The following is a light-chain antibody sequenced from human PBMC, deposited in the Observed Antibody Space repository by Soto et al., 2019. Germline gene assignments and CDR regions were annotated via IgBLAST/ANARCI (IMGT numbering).Light chain of an antibody. CDR1: SSDVGGSNF. J-gene: IGLJ1*01. CDR3: SSYAGSNIYV. CDR2: EVS. V-gene: IGLV2-8*01. Sequence: QSVLTQPPSASGSPGQSVTISCTGTSSDVGGSNFVSWYQQYPGKAPKLVIYEVSKRPPGVPDRFSGSKSGNTASLSVSGLQAEDDGDYYCSSYAGSNIYVFGTGTKLTVL.